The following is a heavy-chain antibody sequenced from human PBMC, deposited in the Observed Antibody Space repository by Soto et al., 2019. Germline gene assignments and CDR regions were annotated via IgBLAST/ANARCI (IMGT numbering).Heavy chain of an antibody. D-gene: IGHD1-1*01. J-gene: IGHJ4*02. CDR1: GFMFSSAW. CDR2: IKSKTDGGAR. V-gene: IGHV3-15*01. Sequence: EVQLVESGGDLVEPGGSLRLSCVTSGFMFSSAWMSWVRQAPGKGLEWVGRIKSKTDGGARDYAAPVNGRFSISRDDSKSTLSPQMNSLRAEDTALYYCVEGWNDFWGQGTLVTVSS. CDR3: VEGWNDF.